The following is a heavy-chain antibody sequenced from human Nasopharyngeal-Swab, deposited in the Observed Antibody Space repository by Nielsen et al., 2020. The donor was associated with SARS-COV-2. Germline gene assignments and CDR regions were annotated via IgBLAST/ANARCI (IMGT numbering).Heavy chain of an antibody. D-gene: IGHD2-15*01. CDR3: TRCGGGCYSGRDY. J-gene: IGHJ4*02. Sequence: GESLKISCAASGFTFSDSAIHWVRQASGEGLEWVARIRRKGNNYATAYSASGKGRFIIFRDDPTNTAYLQMNSLKTEDTAMYYCTRCGGGCYSGRDYWGQGTLVTVSS. V-gene: IGHV3-73*01. CDR2: IRRKGNNYAT. CDR1: GFTFSDSA.